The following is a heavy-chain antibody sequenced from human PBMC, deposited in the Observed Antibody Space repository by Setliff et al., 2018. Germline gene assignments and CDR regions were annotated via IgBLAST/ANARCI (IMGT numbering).Heavy chain of an antibody. J-gene: IGHJ4*02. CDR2: ISSDSRYI. V-gene: IGHV3-21*01. CDR3: ARSESCGSSHCSPYDY. Sequence: GGSLRLSCAASGFSFTTYTMNWIRQAPGQGLEWVSSISSDSRYIYYADSLKGRFTISRDNAKNSLYLQMNSLRAEDTAVYFCARSESCGSSHCSPYDYWGQGALVTVSS. D-gene: IGHD3-10*01. CDR1: GFSFTTYT.